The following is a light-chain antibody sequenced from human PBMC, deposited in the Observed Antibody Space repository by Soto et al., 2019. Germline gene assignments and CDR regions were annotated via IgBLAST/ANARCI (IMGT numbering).Light chain of an antibody. Sequence: QSVLTQPASVSGSPGQSITISCTGSSSDVGDYNYVAWYQQNPDKAPKLMIFDVSSRPSGVSNRFSGSKSGSTASLTISGLQAQDEADYFCSSYSSSGTLYVFGTGTKLTVL. CDR3: SSYSSSGTLYV. V-gene: IGLV2-14*03. CDR2: DVS. J-gene: IGLJ1*01. CDR1: SSDVGDYNY.